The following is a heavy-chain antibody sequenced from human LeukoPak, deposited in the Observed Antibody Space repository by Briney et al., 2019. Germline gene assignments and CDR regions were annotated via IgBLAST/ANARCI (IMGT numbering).Heavy chain of an antibody. CDR3: ARAPSPVMGFWRYTAQLDP. CDR1: GGSFSGYY. V-gene: IGHV4-34*01. CDR2: INHSGST. Sequence: PSETLSLTCAVYGGSFSGYYWSWIRQPPGKGLEWIGEINHSGSTNYNPSLKSRVTISVDTSKNQFSLKLSSVTAADTAVYYCARAPSPVMGFWRYTAQLDPWGQGTLVTVSS. D-gene: IGHD3-3*01. J-gene: IGHJ5*02.